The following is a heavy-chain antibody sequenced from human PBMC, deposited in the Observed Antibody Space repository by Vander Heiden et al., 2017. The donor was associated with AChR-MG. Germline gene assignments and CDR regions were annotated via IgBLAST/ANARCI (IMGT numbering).Heavy chain of an antibody. Sequence: QVQLQQWGAGLLTPSETLSLTCAVYGGSFSGYYWSWIRQPPGKGLEWIGEINHSGSTNYNPSLKSRVTISVDTSKNQFSLKLSSVTAADTAVYYCARRLGRTAGYCSGGSCYRYYYYYGMDVWGQGTTVTVSS. V-gene: IGHV4-34*01. CDR3: ARRLGRTAGYCSGGSCYRYYYYYGMDV. CDR1: GGSFSGYY. CDR2: INHSGST. D-gene: IGHD2-15*01. J-gene: IGHJ6*02.